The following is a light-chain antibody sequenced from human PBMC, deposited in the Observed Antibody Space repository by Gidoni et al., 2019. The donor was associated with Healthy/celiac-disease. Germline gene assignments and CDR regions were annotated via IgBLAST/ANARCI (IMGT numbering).Light chain of an antibody. CDR3: QQYGSSTET. Sequence: EIVLTHSPGTLSLSPGERATLSCRASQSVSSSYLAWYQQTPGQAPRLLIYGASSRATGIPDRFSGSGSGTDFTLTISRLEPEDFAVYYCQQYGSSTETFXXXTKVEIK. J-gene: IGKJ1*01. CDR2: GAS. CDR1: QSVSSSY. V-gene: IGKV3-20*01.